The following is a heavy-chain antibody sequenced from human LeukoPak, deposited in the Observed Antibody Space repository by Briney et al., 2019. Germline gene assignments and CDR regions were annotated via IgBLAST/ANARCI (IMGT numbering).Heavy chain of an antibody. D-gene: IGHD1-26*01. CDR2: VSYDGSNK. CDR1: GFTFSNYA. J-gene: IGHJ4*02. CDR3: ARGDLMGATDY. V-gene: IGHV3-30-3*01. Sequence: PGGSLRLSCAASGFTFSNYAMHWVRQAPGKGLEWVAVVSYDGSNKYYADSVKGRFTISRDNSKNTLYLQMTDLRAEDTAVYFCARGDLMGATDYWGQGTLVTVSS.